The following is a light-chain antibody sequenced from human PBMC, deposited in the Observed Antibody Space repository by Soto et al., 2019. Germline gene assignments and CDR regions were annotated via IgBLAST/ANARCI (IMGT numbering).Light chain of an antibody. CDR3: SSYTSTLTWV. V-gene: IGLV2-14*01. CDR1: NKDIGLHDF. CDR2: GIS. Sequence: QSALTQPASVSGSPGQSITISCTGTNKDIGLHDFVSWHQQHPGKAPKFIIYGISNRPSGVSNRFSGSKSGNTASLTISGLQVDDEAHYYCSSYTSTLTWVFGGGTTLTVL. J-gene: IGLJ3*02.